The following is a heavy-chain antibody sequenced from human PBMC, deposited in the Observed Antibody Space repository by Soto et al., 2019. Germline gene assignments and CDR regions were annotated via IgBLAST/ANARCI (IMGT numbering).Heavy chain of an antibody. D-gene: IGHD4-4*01. Sequence: RGESLKISCKGFGDSFSNYWIGWVRQTPGKGLEWMGFIYPGDSDTRYSPSFQGQVTISADKSISTAYLQWSSLKASDTAIYYCARSAYSNYGGYYYGVDVWGQGTTVTVS. J-gene: IGHJ6*02. CDR3: ARSAYSNYGGYYYGVDV. V-gene: IGHV5-51*01. CDR1: GDSFSNYW. CDR2: IYPGDSDT.